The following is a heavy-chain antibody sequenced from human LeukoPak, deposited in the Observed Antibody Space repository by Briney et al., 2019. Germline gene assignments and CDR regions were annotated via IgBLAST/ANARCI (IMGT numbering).Heavy chain of an antibody. Sequence: ASVKVSCKASGYTFTGYYMHWVRQASGQGLEWMGWINPNSGGTNYAQKFQGRVTMTRDTSISTAYMELSRLRSDDTAVYYCARDLLRYFDWLNDYWGQGTLVTVSS. V-gene: IGHV1-2*02. J-gene: IGHJ4*02. CDR3: ARDLLRYFDWLNDY. CDR2: INPNSGGT. CDR1: GYTFTGYY. D-gene: IGHD3-9*01.